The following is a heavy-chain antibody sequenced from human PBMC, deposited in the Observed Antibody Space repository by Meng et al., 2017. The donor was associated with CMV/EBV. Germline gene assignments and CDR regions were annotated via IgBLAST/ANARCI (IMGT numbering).Heavy chain of an antibody. CDR1: GYTFTGYY. V-gene: IGHV1-2*02. D-gene: IGHD2-2*01. J-gene: IGHJ5*02. CDR3: ARVPYCSSTSCYLWFDP. Sequence: GGSLRLSCKASGYTFTGYYMHWVRQAPGQGLEWMGWINPNSGGTNYAQKFQGRVTMTRDTSISTAYMELSRLRSDDTAVYYCARVPYCSSTSCYLWFDPWGQGTLVTVSS. CDR2: INPNSGGT.